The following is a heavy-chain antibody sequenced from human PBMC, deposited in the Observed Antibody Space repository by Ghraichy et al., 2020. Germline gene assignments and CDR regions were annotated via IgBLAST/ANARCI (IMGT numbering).Heavy chain of an antibody. D-gene: IGHD3-22*01. V-gene: IGHV4-34*01. CDR3: ARAGSSGYYFGY. J-gene: IGHJ4*02. CDR2: INHSGST. CDR1: GGSFSGYY. Sequence: SETLSLTCAVYGGSFSGYYWSWIRQPPGKGLEWIGEINHSGSTNYNPSLKSRVTISVDTSKNQFSLKLSSVTAADTAVYYCARAGSSGYYFGYWGQGTLVTVSS.